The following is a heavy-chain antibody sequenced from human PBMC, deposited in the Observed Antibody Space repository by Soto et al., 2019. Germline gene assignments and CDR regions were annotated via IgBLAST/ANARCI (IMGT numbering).Heavy chain of an antibody. D-gene: IGHD6-6*01. CDR1: GGSISSGDYY. Sequence: SETLSLTCTVSGGSISSGDYYWSWIRQPPEKGLEWIGYIYYSGSTYYNPSLKSRVTISVDTSKNQFSLKLSSVTAADTAVYYCARVSLDSSSFSYYYYYGMDVWGQGTTVTVSS. J-gene: IGHJ6*02. CDR3: ARVSLDSSSFSYYYYYGMDV. CDR2: IYYSGST. V-gene: IGHV4-30-4*01.